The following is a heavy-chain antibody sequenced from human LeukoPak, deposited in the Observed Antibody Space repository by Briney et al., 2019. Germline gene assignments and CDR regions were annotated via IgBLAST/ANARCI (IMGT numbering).Heavy chain of an antibody. CDR3: ARAAYYDILTGYLEYFDY. V-gene: IGHV3-23*01. J-gene: IGHJ4*02. Sequence: GGSLRLSCAASGFTFSTYTMYWVRHPPGKRLEWVSIIGSSGGGIHYADSVKGRFTISRDNSKNALYLQMNSLRAEDTAVYYCARAAYYDILTGYLEYFDYWGQGTLVTVSS. CDR1: GFTFSTYT. D-gene: IGHD3-9*01. CDR2: IGSSGGGI.